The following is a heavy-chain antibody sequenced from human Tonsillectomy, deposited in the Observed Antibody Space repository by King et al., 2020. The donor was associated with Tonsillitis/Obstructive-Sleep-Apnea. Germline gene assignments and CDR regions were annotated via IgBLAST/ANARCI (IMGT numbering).Heavy chain of an antibody. CDR2: ISAYNGNT. V-gene: IGHV1-18*01. Sequence: QLVQSGAEVKKPGASVKVSCKASGYTFTSYGISWVRQAPGQGLEWMGWISAYNGNTNYAQKLQGRVTMTTDTSTSTAYMELRSLRSDDTAVYYCARDLNDIVVVPGNWFDPWGQGTLVTVSS. J-gene: IGHJ5*02. CDR1: GYTFTSYG. CDR3: ARDLNDIVVVPGNWFDP. D-gene: IGHD2-2*01.